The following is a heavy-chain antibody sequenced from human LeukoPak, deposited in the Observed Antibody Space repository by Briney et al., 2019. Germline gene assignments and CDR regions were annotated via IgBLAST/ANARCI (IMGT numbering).Heavy chain of an antibody. V-gene: IGHV4-38-2*02. D-gene: IGHD5-18*01. CDR1: GYSISSGYY. CDR2: IYHSGST. CDR3: ARHRGYSYGYDAFDI. J-gene: IGHJ3*02. Sequence: SETLSLTCTVSGYSISSGYYWGWIRQPPGKGLEWIGSIYHSGSTYYNPSLKSRVTISVDTSKNQFSLKLSSVTAADTAVYYCARHRGYSYGYDAFDIWGQGTMVTVSS.